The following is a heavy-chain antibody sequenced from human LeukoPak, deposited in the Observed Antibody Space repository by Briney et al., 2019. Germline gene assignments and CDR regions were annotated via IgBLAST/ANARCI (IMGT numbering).Heavy chain of an antibody. CDR2: IYYSGST. CDR3: ARHMPRGGDSYYYYGMDV. CDR1: GGSISSYY. V-gene: IGHV4-59*08. Sequence: SETLSLTCAVSGGSISSYYWSWIRQPPGKGLEWIGYIYYSGSTNYNPSLKSRVTISVDTSKNQFSLKLSSVTAADTAVYYCARHMPRGGDSYYYYGMDVWGQGTTVTVSS. J-gene: IGHJ6*02. D-gene: IGHD2-21*02.